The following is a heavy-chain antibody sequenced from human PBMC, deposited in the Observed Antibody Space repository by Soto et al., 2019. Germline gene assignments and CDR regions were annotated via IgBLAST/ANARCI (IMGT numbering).Heavy chain of an antibody. CDR1: GDTFSTYA. D-gene: IGHD3-16*02. Sequence: QVQLVQSGAEVKKPGSSVKVSCKSSGDTFSTYAISWVRQAPRQGLEWMGGIIPMFGSTNDAQKFQGRVTITADASTSTAYMELSSLSSEDTAIDYCARHRAGYPRDYYYYGLDVWGQGTTVTVSS. V-gene: IGHV1-69*01. CDR3: ARHRAGYPRDYYYYGLDV. J-gene: IGHJ6*02. CDR2: IIPMFGST.